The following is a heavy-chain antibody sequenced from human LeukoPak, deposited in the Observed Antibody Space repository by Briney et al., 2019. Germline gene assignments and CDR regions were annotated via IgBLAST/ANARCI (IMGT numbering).Heavy chain of an antibody. J-gene: IGHJ3*01. D-gene: IGHD3-22*01. Sequence: QPGGCLRLSCAASGFTFSSYAMNWVRQAPGKGLEWVSGISGSGGTTYYADSVKGRFTISRDNSKNTLSLEMNSLRAEDTAVYYCANLFVRDSDAFDVWGQGTMVTVSS. CDR1: GFTFSSYA. V-gene: IGHV3-23*01. CDR3: ANLFVRDSDAFDV. CDR2: ISGSGGTT.